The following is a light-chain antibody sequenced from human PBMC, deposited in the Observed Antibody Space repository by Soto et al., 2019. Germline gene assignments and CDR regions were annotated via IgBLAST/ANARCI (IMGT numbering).Light chain of an antibody. J-gene: IGKJ3*01. CDR2: AAS. CDR1: QSISSY. Sequence: DIQMTQSPSSLSASVGDRVTITCRASQSISSYLNWYQQKPGKAPKLLIYAASSLQSGVPSRFSGSGSGTDSTLTISSLQPEDFATYYCQQSYSTPNTFGPGSKVDIK. CDR3: QQSYSTPNT. V-gene: IGKV1-39*01.